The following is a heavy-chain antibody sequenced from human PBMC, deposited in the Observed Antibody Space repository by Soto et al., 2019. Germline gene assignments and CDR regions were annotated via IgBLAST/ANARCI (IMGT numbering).Heavy chain of an antibody. Sequence: ASVKVSCKASGYTFTSYGISWVRQTPGQGLEWMGWISGKTAKTNYAQNLQGRVTITTDTSTSTAYMELRSLRSDDTAVYYCARVPREIILVGMDVWGQGTTVTVSS. D-gene: IGHD2-2*01. CDR1: GYTFTSYG. CDR2: ISGKTAKT. V-gene: IGHV1-18*04. J-gene: IGHJ6*02. CDR3: ARVPREIILVGMDV.